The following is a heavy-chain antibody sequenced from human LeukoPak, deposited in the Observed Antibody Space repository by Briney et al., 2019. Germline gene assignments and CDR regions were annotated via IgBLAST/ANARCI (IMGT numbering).Heavy chain of an antibody. CDR3: ARIGSGSYYYFDY. Sequence: PSETLSLTCTVSGGSISSTNYYWGWIRQPPGKGLEWIGEINHSGSTNYNPSLKSRVTISVDTSKNQFSLKLSSVTAADTAVYYCARIGSGSYYYFDYWGQGTLVTVSS. CDR2: INHSGST. D-gene: IGHD3-10*01. CDR1: GGSISSTNYY. J-gene: IGHJ4*02. V-gene: IGHV4-39*07.